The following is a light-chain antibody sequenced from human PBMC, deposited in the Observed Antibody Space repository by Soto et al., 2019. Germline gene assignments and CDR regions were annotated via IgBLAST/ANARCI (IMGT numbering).Light chain of an antibody. CDR2: DAS. Sequence: EIVLTQSPATLSLSPGERVTLSCGASQSLTNNFLAWYQQRPGLAPRLLIFDASTRASGVPDRFSGSGSGTDFTLTISRLEPEDFAVYYCQQFGNSPTFGGGTEVDIK. CDR3: QQFGNSPT. V-gene: IGKV3D-20*01. CDR1: QSLTNNF. J-gene: IGKJ4*01.